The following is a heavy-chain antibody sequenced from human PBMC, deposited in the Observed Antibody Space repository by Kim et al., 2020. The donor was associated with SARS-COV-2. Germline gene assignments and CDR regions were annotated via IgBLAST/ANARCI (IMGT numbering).Heavy chain of an antibody. J-gene: IGHJ5*02. V-gene: IGHV4-34*01. D-gene: IGHD6-19*01. CDR1: GGSFSGYY. Sequence: SETLSLTCAVYGGSFSGYYWSWIRQPPGKGLEWIGEINHSGSTNYNPSLKSRVTISVDTSKNQFSLKLSSVTAADTAVYYCARGSPVAGRGWFDPWGQGTLVTVSS. CDR3: ARGSPVAGRGWFDP. CDR2: INHSGST.